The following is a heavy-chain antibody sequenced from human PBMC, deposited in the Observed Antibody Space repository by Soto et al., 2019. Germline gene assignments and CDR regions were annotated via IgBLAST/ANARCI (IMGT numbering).Heavy chain of an antibody. CDR3: AKYFQPPYYYYGLDF. D-gene: IGHD3-9*01. CDR2: ISGYNGDA. V-gene: IGHV1-18*01. J-gene: IGHJ6*02. CDR1: GYTFTRYG. Sequence: ASVKVSCKASGYTFTRYGISWVRQAPGQGLQWMGWISGYNGDANYAQRFQGRVSMTIDTSTTTAYMELRTLTSDDTAVYYCAKYFQPPYYYYGLDFWGQGTTVTVSS.